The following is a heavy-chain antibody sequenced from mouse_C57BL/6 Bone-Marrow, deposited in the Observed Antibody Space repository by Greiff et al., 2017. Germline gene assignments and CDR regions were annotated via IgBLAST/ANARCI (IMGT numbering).Heavy chain of an antibody. CDR2: IHPNSGST. CDR3: ASPYYYGSSPYYFDY. V-gene: IGHV1-64*01. D-gene: IGHD1-1*01. J-gene: IGHJ2*01. CDR1: GYTFTSYW. Sequence: VQLQQPGAELVKPGASVKLSCKASGYTFTSYWMHWVKQRPGQGLEWIGMIHPNSGSTNYNEKFKSKATLTVDKSSSTAYMQLSSLTSEDSAVYYCASPYYYGSSPYYFDYWGQGTTLTVSS.